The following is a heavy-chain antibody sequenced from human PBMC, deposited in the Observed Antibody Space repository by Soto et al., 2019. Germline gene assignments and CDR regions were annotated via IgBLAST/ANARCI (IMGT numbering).Heavy chain of an antibody. CDR3: ARLTTMIGDY. Sequence: GESLKISCKGSGYSFSNYWIGWVRQMPGRGLECMGIIYPGDSDTRYSPSFQGQVTISADRSTSTAYLQWSSLKASDTAMYYCARLTTMIGDYWGQGTLVTVYS. CDR2: IYPGDSDT. V-gene: IGHV5-51*01. CDR1: GYSFSNYW. D-gene: IGHD3-22*01. J-gene: IGHJ4*02.